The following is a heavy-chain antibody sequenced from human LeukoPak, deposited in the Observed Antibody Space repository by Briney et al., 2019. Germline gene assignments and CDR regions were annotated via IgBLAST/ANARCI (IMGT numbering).Heavy chain of an antibody. Sequence: QAGGSLRLSCAASGFTFDKFGMHWVRQAPGKGLEWVALIIYDGSNKYYADSVKGRFTISRDNSKNTLYLQMNSLRAEDTAVYYCGKQWGSTTYYYGMDVWGQGTTVTVSS. J-gene: IGHJ6*02. D-gene: IGHD1-1*01. CDR1: GFTFDKFG. CDR2: IIYDGSNK. V-gene: IGHV3-30*18. CDR3: GKQWGSTTYYYGMDV.